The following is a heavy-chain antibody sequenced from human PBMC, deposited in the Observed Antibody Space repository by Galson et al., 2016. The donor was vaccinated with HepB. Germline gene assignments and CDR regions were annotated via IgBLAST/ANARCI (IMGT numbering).Heavy chain of an antibody. J-gene: IGHJ3*02. CDR1: GFTFSSYW. V-gene: IGHV3-7*01. CDR3: ARDLLHFVLVPAAGTFET. CDR2: IKQDGSEK. D-gene: IGHD2-2*01. Sequence: SLRLSCAASGFTFSSYWMSWVRQAPGKGLEWVANIKQDGSEKFYVDSVKGRFTISRDNAKNSLYLQLNSLSAEDTAVYYCARDLLHFVLVPAAGTFETRGQGTMVTVSS.